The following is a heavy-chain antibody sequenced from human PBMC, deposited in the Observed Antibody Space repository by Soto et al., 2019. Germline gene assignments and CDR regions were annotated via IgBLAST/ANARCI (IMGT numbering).Heavy chain of an antibody. CDR3: ARLPFLRQPIYYYYMDV. J-gene: IGHJ6*03. CDR2: IWYDGSNK. CDR1: GFTFSSYG. Sequence: GGSLRLSCAASGFTFSSYGMHWVRQAPGKGLEWVAVIWYDGSNKYYADSVKGRFTISRDNSKNTLYLQMNSLRAEDTAVYYCARLPFLRQPIYYYYMDVWGKGTTVTVSS. D-gene: IGHD1-26*01. V-gene: IGHV3-33*01.